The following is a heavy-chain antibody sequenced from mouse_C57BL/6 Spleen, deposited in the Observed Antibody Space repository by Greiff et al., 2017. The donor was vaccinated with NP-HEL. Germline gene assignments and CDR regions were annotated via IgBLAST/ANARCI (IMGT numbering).Heavy chain of an antibody. CDR1: GYAFSSYW. Sequence: VQLQQSGAELVKPGASVKISCKASGYAFSSYWMNWVKQRPGKGLEWIGQIYPGDGDTNDNGKFKGKATLTADKSSSTAYVQLSSLTSEDSAVYFCARKITALYWYFDVWGTGTTVTVSS. D-gene: IGHD1-3*01. CDR2: IYPGDGDT. J-gene: IGHJ1*03. CDR3: ARKITALYWYFDV. V-gene: IGHV1-80*01.